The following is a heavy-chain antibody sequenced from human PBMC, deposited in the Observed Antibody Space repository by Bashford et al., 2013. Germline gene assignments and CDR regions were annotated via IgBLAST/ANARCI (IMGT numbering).Heavy chain of an antibody. CDR1: GFTFSSHA. J-gene: IGHJ4*02. CDR3: AKXILGYNRPXDY. CDR2: VSGSGSKT. Sequence: GSLRLSCAASGFTFSSHAMNWVRQAPGKGLEWVSTVSGSGSKTYYADSVKGRFTISRDNSKNTLYLQMNSLRAEDTAVYYCAKXILGYNRPXDYWGQATLGHRLL. V-gene: IGHV3-23*01. D-gene: IGHD5-24*01.